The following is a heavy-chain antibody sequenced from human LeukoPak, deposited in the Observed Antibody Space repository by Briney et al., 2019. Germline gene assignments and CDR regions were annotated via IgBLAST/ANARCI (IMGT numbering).Heavy chain of an antibody. CDR3: ARHAVRIVVVNH. Sequence: SETLSLTCTVSGGSISSSSYYWGWIRQPPGKGLEWIGSIYYSGSTYYNPSLKSRVTISVDTSKNQFSLKLSSVTAADTAVYYCARHAVRIVVVNHWGQGTLVTVSS. D-gene: IGHD3-22*01. V-gene: IGHV4-39*01. J-gene: IGHJ5*02. CDR2: IYYSGST. CDR1: GGSISSSSYY.